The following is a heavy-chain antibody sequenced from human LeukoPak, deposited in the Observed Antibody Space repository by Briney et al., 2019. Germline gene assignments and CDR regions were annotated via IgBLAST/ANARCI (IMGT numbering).Heavy chain of an antibody. Sequence: SETLSLTCAVSGYSISSGYYWGWIRQPPGKGLEWIGSIYHSGSTYYNPSLKSRVTISVDTPKNQFSLKLSSVTAADTAVYYCASLGQGDYWGQGTLVTVSS. J-gene: IGHJ4*02. D-gene: IGHD7-27*01. V-gene: IGHV4-38-2*01. CDR2: IYHSGST. CDR3: ASLGQGDY. CDR1: GYSISSGYY.